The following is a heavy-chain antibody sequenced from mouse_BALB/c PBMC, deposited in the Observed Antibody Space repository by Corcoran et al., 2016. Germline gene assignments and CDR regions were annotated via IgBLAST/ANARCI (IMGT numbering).Heavy chain of an antibody. Sequence: EGQLQQSGAELVKPGASVKLSCTASGFNIKDTYMHWVKQRPEQVLDGIGRIDPANGNTKYDPKFQGKATITADTSSNTAYLQLSSLTSEDTAVYYCARSGVSANAMDYWGQGTSVTVSS. CDR3: ARSGVSANAMDY. D-gene: IGHD3-1*01. CDR1: GFNIKDTY. CDR2: IDPANGNT. J-gene: IGHJ4*01. V-gene: IGHV14-3*02.